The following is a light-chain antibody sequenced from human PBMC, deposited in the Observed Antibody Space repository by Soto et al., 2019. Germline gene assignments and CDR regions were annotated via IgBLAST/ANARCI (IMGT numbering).Light chain of an antibody. Sequence: QSVLAQPASWTGFPGQSITISCTRTSSDVGGYNYVSWYRQHPGRAPKLMIYDVSNRPSGVSNRFSGSKSGNTASLTISGLQAEDEADYYCSSYTRSSTYVFGTGTKVTVL. J-gene: IGLJ1*01. CDR3: SSYTRSSTYV. CDR1: SSDVGGYNY. CDR2: DVS. V-gene: IGLV2-14*01.